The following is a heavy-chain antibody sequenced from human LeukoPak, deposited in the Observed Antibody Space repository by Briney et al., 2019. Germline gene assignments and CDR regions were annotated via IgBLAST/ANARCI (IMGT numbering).Heavy chain of an antibody. D-gene: IGHD3-3*01. CDR3: ARDYYDFWSGYQTWFDP. CDR1: GFTFSDYY. CDR2: ISSSGSTI. J-gene: IGHJ5*02. V-gene: IGHV3-11*01. Sequence: GGSLRLSCAASGFTFSDYYMSWIRQAPGKGLEWVSYISSSGSTIYYADSVKGRFTISRDNAKNSLYLQMNSPRAEDTAVYYCARDYYDFWSGYQTWFDPWGQGTLVTVSS.